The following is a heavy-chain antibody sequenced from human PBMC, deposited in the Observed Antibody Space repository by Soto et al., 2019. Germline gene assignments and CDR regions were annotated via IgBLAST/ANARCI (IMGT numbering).Heavy chain of an antibody. V-gene: IGHV1-18*04. CDR3: ARDRIIAAAFHFDY. Sequence: ASVKVSCKASGYTFTSCGISWVRQAPGQGLEWMGWISAYNGNTNYAQKLQGRVTMTTDTSTSTAYMELRSLRSDDTAVYYCARDRIIAAAFHFDYWGQGTLVTVSS. D-gene: IGHD6-13*01. J-gene: IGHJ4*02. CDR1: GYTFTSCG. CDR2: ISAYNGNT.